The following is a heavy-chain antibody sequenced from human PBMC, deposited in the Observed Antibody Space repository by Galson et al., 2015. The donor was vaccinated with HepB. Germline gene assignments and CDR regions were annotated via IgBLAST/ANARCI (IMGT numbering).Heavy chain of an antibody. CDR2: IIPIFGTA. CDR1: GGTFSSYA. J-gene: IGHJ6*03. CDR3: ARCVRPLEWLPHYYYYYYMDV. D-gene: IGHD3-3*01. Sequence: SVKVSCKASGGTFSSYAISWVRQAPGQGLEWMGGIIPIFGTANYAQKFQGRVTITADESTSTAYMELSSLRSEDTAVYYCARCVRPLEWLPHYYYYYYMDVWGKGNPGHRLL. V-gene: IGHV1-69*13.